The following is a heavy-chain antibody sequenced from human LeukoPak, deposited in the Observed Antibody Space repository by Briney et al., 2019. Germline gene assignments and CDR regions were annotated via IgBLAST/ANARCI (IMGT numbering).Heavy chain of an antibody. CDR1: GFTVSTNY. CDR2: IYSDGST. J-gene: IGHJ4*02. Sequence: GGSLRLSCAVSGFTVSTNYMSWVRQAPGKGLEWVSVIYSDGSTYYADSVKGRFTISRDNSKNTLFLQMNSLRAGDTAVYYCAKLDSITMIVVVKSFDYWGQGTLVTVSS. CDR3: AKLDSITMIVVVKSFDY. D-gene: IGHD3-22*01. V-gene: IGHV3-53*01.